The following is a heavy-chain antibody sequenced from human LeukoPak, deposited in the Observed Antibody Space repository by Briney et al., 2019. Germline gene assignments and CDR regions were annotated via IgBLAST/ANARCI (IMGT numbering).Heavy chain of an antibody. V-gene: IGHV3-23*01. CDR3: AKDLLNYYGSGSYYNPTPFDY. J-gene: IGHJ4*02. D-gene: IGHD3-10*01. Sequence: PGGSLRLSCAASGFTFSSYAMSWVRQAPGKGLEWVSAISGSGGSTYYAGSVKGRFTISRDNSKNTLYLQMNSLRAEDTAVYYCAKDLLNYYGSGSYYNPTPFDYWGQGTLVTVSS. CDR1: GFTFSSYA. CDR2: ISGSGGST.